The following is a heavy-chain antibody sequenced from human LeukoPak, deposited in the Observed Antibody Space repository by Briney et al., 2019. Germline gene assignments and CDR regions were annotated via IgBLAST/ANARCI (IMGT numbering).Heavy chain of an antibody. CDR1: GGTCSSYA. V-gene: IGHV1-69*01. Sequence: SSVKVSCKASGGTCSSYAISWVRQAPGQGLEWMGGIIPIFGTANYAQKFQGRVTITADESTSTAYMELSSLRSEDTAVYYCARDSSAARFGELTNWFDPWGQGTLVTVSS. D-gene: IGHD3-10*01. CDR2: IIPIFGTA. CDR3: ARDSSAARFGELTNWFDP. J-gene: IGHJ5*02.